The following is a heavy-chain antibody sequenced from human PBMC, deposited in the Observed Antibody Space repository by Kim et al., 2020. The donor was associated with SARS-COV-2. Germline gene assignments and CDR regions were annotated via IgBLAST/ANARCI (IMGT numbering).Heavy chain of an antibody. D-gene: IGHD3-16*01. CDR1: GGSFSGYY. CDR3: ARGQGGGKDLAY. Sequence: SETLSLTCAVYGGSFSGYYWSWIRQPPGKGLEWIGEINHSGSTNYNPSLKSRVTISVDTSKNQFSLKLSSVTAADTAVYYCARGQGGGKDLAYWGQGTLVTVSS. CDR2: INHSGST. V-gene: IGHV4-34*01. J-gene: IGHJ4*02.